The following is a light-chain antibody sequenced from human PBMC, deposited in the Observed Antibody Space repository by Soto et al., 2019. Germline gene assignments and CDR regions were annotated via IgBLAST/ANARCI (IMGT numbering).Light chain of an antibody. J-gene: IGKJ4*02. CDR1: QSVSSSY. CDR2: GAS. V-gene: IGKV3-20*01. CDR3: QQYGSCPSEALT. Sequence: EIVLTQSPGTLSLSPGERATLSCRASQSVSSSYLAWYQQKPGQAPRLLIYGASSTATGIPDRFSGSGSGTDFTLTISRLEPEDFAFYSCQQYGSCPSEALTFGGVRKVQI.